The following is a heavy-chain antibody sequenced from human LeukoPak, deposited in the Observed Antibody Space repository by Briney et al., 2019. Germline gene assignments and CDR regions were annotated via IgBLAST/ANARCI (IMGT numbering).Heavy chain of an antibody. Sequence: GASVKVSCKASGYTFTGYYMHWVRQAPGQGLEWMGRINPNTGVTNYAQKFQGRVTMTRDTSIGTAYLEVTRLRSDGTAVYYCARGGSGSYVRPDYWGQGTLVTVSS. J-gene: IGHJ4*02. D-gene: IGHD2-15*01. V-gene: IGHV1-2*06. CDR1: GYTFTGYY. CDR2: INPNTGVT. CDR3: ARGGSGSYVRPDY.